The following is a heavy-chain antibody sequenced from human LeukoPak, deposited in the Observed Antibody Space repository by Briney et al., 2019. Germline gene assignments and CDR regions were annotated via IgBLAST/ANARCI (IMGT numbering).Heavy chain of an antibody. J-gene: IGHJ4*02. CDR2: IYTSGST. Sequence: SQTLSLTCTVSGGSISSGSYYWSWIRQPAGKGLEWIGRIYTSGSTNYNPSLKSRVTISVDTSKNQFSLKLSSVTAADTAVYYCARVVSILTGYPYYFDYWGQGTLVTVSS. CDR3: ARVVSILTGYPYYFDY. V-gene: IGHV4-61*02. CDR1: GGSISSGSYY. D-gene: IGHD3-9*01.